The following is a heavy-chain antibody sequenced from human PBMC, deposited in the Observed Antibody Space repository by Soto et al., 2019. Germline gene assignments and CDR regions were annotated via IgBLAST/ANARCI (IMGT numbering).Heavy chain of an antibody. CDR1: GYTFTSYG. D-gene: IGHD3-9*01. V-gene: IGHV1-18*01. Sequence: ASVKVSCKASGYTFTSYGISWVRQAPGQGLEWMGWISAYNGNTNYAQELQGRVTMTTDTSTSTAYMELRSLRSDDTAVYYCAREADNYYYYGMDVWGQGTTVTVSS. CDR2: ISAYNGNT. J-gene: IGHJ6*02. CDR3: AREADNYYYYGMDV.